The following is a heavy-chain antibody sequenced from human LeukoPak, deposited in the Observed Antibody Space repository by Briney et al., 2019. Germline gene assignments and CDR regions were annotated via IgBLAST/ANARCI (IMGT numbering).Heavy chain of an antibody. CDR3: AKDGGLSDYYFDY. D-gene: IGHD3-16*02. Sequence: PGGSLRLSCAASGFTFSSYAMSWVRQAPGKGLEWVSAISGSGGRTYYADSVKGRFTISRDNSKNTLYLQMNSLRAEDTAVYYCAKDGGLSDYYFDYWGQGTLVTVSS. CDR2: ISGSGGRT. CDR1: GFTFSSYA. J-gene: IGHJ4*02. V-gene: IGHV3-23*01.